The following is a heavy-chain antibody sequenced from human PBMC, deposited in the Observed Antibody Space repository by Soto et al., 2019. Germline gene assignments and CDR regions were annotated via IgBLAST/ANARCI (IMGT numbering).Heavy chain of an antibody. V-gene: IGHV4-4*07. D-gene: IGHD5-18*01. CDR1: GGSISSHY. CDR2: IYTSGTT. Sequence: SETLSLTCTVSGGSISSHYWTWIRQPAGKGLEWIGRIYTSGTTSYNPSLTSRVTMSVDTSKNQFSLNLTSVTAADTAVYYCARDRGQLWPLDYWGQGTLVTVSS. J-gene: IGHJ4*02. CDR3: ARDRGQLWPLDY.